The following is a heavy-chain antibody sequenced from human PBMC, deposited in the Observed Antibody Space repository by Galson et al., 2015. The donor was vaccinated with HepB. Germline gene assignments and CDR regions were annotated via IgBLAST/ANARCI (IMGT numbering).Heavy chain of an antibody. V-gene: IGHV3-21*01. CDR3: ASLSWLLSEDDAFDI. D-gene: IGHD3-22*01. CDR2: ISSSSSYI. CDR1: GFTFSSYS. J-gene: IGHJ3*02. Sequence: SLRLSCAASGFTFSSYSMNWVRQAPGKGLEWVSSISSSSSYIYYADSVKGRFTISRDNAKNSLYLQMNSLRAEDTAVYYCASLSWLLSEDDAFDIWGQGTMVTVSS.